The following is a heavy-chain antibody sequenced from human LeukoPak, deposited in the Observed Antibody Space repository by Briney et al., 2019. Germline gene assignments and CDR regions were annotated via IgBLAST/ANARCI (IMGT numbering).Heavy chain of an antibody. CDR1: GGSISSYY. CDR3: AREYYDHSNDAFDI. Sequence: SETLSLTCTVSGGSISSYYWSWIRQPPGKGLEWVGYIYYSGSTNYNPSLKSRVTISVDTSKNQFSLKLSSVTAAGTAVYYCAREYYDHSNDAFDIWGQGTMVTVSS. J-gene: IGHJ3*02. D-gene: IGHD3-3*01. V-gene: IGHV4-59*01. CDR2: IYYSGST.